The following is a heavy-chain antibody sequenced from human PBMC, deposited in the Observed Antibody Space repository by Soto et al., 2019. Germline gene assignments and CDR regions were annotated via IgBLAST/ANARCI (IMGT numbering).Heavy chain of an antibody. D-gene: IGHD1-26*01. J-gene: IGHJ4*02. CDR3: AKERWELPSYFDY. CDR1: GFTFSSYG. CDR2: ISYDGSNK. V-gene: IGHV3-30*18. Sequence: PGGSLRLSCAASGFTFSSYGMHWVRQAPGKGLEWVAVISYDGSNKYYADSVKGRFTISRDNSKNTLYLQMNSLRAEDTAVYYCAKERWELPSYFDYWGQGTLVTSPQ.